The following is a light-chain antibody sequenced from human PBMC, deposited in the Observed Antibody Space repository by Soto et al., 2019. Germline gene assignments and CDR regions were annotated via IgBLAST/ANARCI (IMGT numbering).Light chain of an antibody. J-gene: IGLJ1*01. CDR2: EVT. CDR3: SSHTSGNTRV. Sequence: QSVLTQPASVSGSPGQSIAISCTGTSSDVGGYDYVSWYQQHPDKAPKLMIYEVTKRPSGVSNRFSGSKSGNTASLTISGLQPEDEADYYCSSHTSGNTRVFGSGTKLTAL. CDR1: SSDVGGYDY. V-gene: IGLV2-14*01.